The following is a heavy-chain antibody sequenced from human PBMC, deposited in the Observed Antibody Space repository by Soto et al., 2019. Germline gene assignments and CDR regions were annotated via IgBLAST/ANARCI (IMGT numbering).Heavy chain of an antibody. D-gene: IGHD3-10*01. CDR2: INSDGSTT. V-gene: IGHV3-74*01. CDR1: GFDFSNSW. CDR3: GRERSYSVDY. J-gene: IGHJ4*02. Sequence: PGGSLRLSCAASGFDFSNSWMHWVRQTPGKGLVWVSYINSDGSTTTYADPVKGRFTISRDNAKNTVYLQMNSLRAEDTAVYYCGRERSYSVDYWAQGALVTVSS.